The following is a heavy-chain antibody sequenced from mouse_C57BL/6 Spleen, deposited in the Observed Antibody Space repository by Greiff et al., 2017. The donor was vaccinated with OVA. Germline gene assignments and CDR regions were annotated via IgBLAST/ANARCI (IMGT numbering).Heavy chain of an antibody. CDR2: IDPENGDT. Sequence: VQLQQPGAELVRPGASVKLSCTASGFNIKDDYMHWVKQRPEQGLEWIGWIDPENGDTEYASKFQGKATITADTSSNTAYLQLSSLTSEDTAVYYCTIAGYYGYWGQGTTLTVSS. J-gene: IGHJ2*01. CDR1: GFNIKDDY. V-gene: IGHV14-4*01. D-gene: IGHD2-3*01. CDR3: TIAGYYGY.